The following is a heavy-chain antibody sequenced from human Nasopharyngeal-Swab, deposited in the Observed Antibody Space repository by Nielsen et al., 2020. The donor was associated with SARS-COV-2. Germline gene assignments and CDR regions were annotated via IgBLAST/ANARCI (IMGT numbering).Heavy chain of an antibody. CDR2: IWSDGSNE. Sequence: GESLKISRAASEFTFNGFVMHWVRQAPGERLEAVAAIWSDGSNENYAKSVKGRFTISRDNFKNTLYLQMNSLRDEDTAVYYCAREGGTSGSWGYFDYWGRGLLVTVSS. V-gene: IGHV3-33*01. CDR3: AREGGTSGSWGYFDY. J-gene: IGHJ4*02. CDR1: EFTFNGFV. D-gene: IGHD6-19*01.